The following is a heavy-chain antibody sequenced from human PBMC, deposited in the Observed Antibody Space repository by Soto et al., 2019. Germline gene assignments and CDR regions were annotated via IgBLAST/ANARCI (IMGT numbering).Heavy chain of an antibody. V-gene: IGHV1-18*01. Sequence: GASVKVSCKASGYTFTSYGISWVRQAPGQGLEWMGWISAYNGNTNYAQKLQGRVTMTTDTSTSTAYMELRSLRSDDTAVYYCARDGRVYCSGGSCYQGYWGQGTLVTVSS. CDR3: ARDGRVYCSGGSCYQGY. CDR1: GYTFTSYG. D-gene: IGHD2-15*01. J-gene: IGHJ4*02. CDR2: ISAYNGNT.